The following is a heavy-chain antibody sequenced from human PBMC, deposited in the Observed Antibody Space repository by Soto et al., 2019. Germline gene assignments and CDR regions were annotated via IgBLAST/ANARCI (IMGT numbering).Heavy chain of an antibody. J-gene: IGHJ4*02. V-gene: IGHV4-30-4*01. CDR2: IYYSGST. CDR1: GGSISSGDYY. Sequence: SETLSLTCTVSGGSISSGDYYWSWIRQPPGKGLEWIGYIYYSGSTYYNPSLKSRVTISVDTSKNQFSLKLSSVTAADTAVYYCARLNGDFIFDYWGQGTLVTVSS. CDR3: ARLNGDFIFDY. D-gene: IGHD2-21*01.